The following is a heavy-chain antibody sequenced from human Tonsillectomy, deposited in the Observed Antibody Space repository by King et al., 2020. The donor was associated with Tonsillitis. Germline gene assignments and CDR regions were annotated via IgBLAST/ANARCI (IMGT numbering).Heavy chain of an antibody. V-gene: IGHV3-48*03. D-gene: IGHD3-22*01. Sequence: QLVQSGGGLVQPGGSLRLSCAASGFTFSSYEMNWVRQAPGKGLEWVSYISSSGSTIYYADSAKGRFTISRDNAKNSLYLQMNSLRAEDTAVYYCAGGPGHYYYDSSGYLDYWGQGTLVTVSS. CDR1: GFTFSSYE. J-gene: IGHJ4*02. CDR3: AGGPGHYYYDSSGYLDY. CDR2: ISSSGSTI.